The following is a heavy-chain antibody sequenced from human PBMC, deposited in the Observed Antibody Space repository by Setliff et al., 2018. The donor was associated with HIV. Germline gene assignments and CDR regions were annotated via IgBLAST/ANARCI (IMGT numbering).Heavy chain of an antibody. CDR2: INPNSGDT. D-gene: IGHD3-16*01. V-gene: IGHV1-2*06. Sequence: ASVKVSCKASGYTFTAYYAHWVRQAPGQGLEWMGRINPNSGDTIYAQKFQGRVSMTTDTSTNTAYMELRSLRSDDTAVYHCARVDGYNNYDSGGLDYWGQGTLVTAPQ. CDR3: ARVDGYNNYDSGGLDY. CDR1: GYTFTAYY. J-gene: IGHJ4*02.